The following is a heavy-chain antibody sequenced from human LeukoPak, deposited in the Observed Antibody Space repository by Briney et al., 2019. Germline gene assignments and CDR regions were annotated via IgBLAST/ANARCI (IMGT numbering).Heavy chain of an antibody. Sequence: ASVKVSCKASGYTFTGYYMHWVRQAPGQGLEWMGWINPNSGGTNCAQKFQGRVTMTRDTSISTAYMELSRLRSDDTAVYYCARDSQRYYYDSSGYLGYWGQGTLVTVSS. CDR1: GYTFTGYY. D-gene: IGHD3-22*01. V-gene: IGHV1-2*02. CDR3: ARDSQRYYYDSSGYLGY. CDR2: INPNSGGT. J-gene: IGHJ4*02.